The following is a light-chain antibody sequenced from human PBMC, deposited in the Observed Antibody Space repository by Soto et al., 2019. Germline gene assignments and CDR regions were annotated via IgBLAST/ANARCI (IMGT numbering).Light chain of an antibody. CDR1: QSVTSSY. J-gene: IGKJ4*01. Sequence: EIVLTQSPGTLSLSPGERATLSCRASQSVTSSYLTWYQQKPGQAPRLLIYGASSRATGIPARFSGSGSGTDFTLTISSLEPEDFAVYYCQQYGSSPLLTFGGGTKVEIK. CDR2: GAS. CDR3: QQYGSSPLLT. V-gene: IGKV3-20*01.